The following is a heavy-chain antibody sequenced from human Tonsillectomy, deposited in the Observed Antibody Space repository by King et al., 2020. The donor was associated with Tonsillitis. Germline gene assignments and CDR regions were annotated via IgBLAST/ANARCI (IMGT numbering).Heavy chain of an antibody. J-gene: IGHJ4*02. CDR2: ISTISTYI. CDR3: ARTTSGFYSDSRGYNDY. V-gene: IGHV3-21*01. D-gene: IGHD3-22*01. Sequence: VQLVESGGGLVKPGGSLRLSCAASGFTFSAYSMNWVRQAPGKGLEWISSISTISTYIYYADSVKGRFTISRDNAKNSLYLQMNSLRAEDTAIYYCARTTSGFYSDSRGYNDYWGQGTLVTVSS. CDR1: GFTFSAYS.